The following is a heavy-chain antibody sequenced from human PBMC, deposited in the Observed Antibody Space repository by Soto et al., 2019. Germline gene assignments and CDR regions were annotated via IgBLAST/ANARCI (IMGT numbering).Heavy chain of an antibody. D-gene: IGHD2-8*01. Sequence: GASVKVSCKASGYTFTSYDIHWVRQAPGQRLEWMGWINAGNGNTNYAQKFQGRVTITRDTSTTTAYMELRNLSSDDTAVYYCARSGAYCTSITCLFDSFWGLGTLVTVSS. CDR2: INAGNGNT. CDR1: GYTFTSYD. J-gene: IGHJ4*02. V-gene: IGHV1-3*01. CDR3: ARSGAYCTSITCLFDSF.